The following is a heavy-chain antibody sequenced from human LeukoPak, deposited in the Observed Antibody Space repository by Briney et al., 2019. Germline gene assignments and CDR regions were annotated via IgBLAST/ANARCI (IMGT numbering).Heavy chain of an antibody. Sequence: GGSLRLYCAASGFTFSSYAMSWLRQAPGKGLEWVSAISGSGGSTYYADSVKGRFTISRDNSKNTLYLQMNGLRAEDTAVYYCAKGGVDSSGYYFEFYYYGMDVWDQGTTVPVSS. D-gene: IGHD3-22*01. CDR2: ISGSGGST. CDR3: AKGGVDSSGYYFEFYYYGMDV. V-gene: IGHV3-23*01. CDR1: GFTFSSYA. J-gene: IGHJ6*02.